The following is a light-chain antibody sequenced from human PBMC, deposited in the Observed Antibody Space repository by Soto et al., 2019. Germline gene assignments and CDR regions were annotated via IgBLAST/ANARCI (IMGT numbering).Light chain of an antibody. CDR3: QQYNTYSQTWT. CDR1: QSINSR. J-gene: IGKJ1*01. Sequence: DIQMTQSPSTLSASVGDRVTITCRASQSINSRLAWYQQKPGKAPKLLIYKASTLESGVPSRFSGSGSGTEYTLTISSLQPDDFATYYCQQYNTYSQTWTFGQGTKV. CDR2: KAS. V-gene: IGKV1-5*03.